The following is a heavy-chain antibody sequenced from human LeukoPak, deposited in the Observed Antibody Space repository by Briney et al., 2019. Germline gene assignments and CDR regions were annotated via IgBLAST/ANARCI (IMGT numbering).Heavy chain of an antibody. CDR1: GGTFCSYA. J-gene: IGHJ6*02. D-gene: IGHD2-2*01. Sequence: GASVTVSCKASGGTFCSYAISWVRQAPGQGLEWMGGIIPIFGTANYAQKFQGRVTITADESTSTAYMELSSLRSEDTAVYYCARADIVVVPAAMREYYYYYGMDVWGQGTTVTVSS. CDR2: IIPIFGTA. CDR3: ARADIVVVPAAMREYYYYYGMDV. V-gene: IGHV1-69*13.